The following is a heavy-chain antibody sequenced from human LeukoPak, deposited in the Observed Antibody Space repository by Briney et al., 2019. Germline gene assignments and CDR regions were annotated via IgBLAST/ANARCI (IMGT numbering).Heavy chain of an antibody. CDR2: IYTSGST. V-gene: IGHV4-61*02. J-gene: IGHJ3*02. CDR1: GGSISSGSYY. CDR3: ASLYCSSTSCPLDAFDI. Sequence: PSETLSLTCTVSGGSISSGSYYWSWIRQPAGKGLEWIGRIYTSGSTNYNPSLKSRVTISVDTSKNQFSLKLSSVTAADTAVYYCASLYCSSTSCPLDAFDIWGQGTMVTVSS. D-gene: IGHD2-2*01.